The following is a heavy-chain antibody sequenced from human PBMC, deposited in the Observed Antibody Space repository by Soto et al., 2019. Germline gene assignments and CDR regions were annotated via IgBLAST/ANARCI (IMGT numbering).Heavy chain of an antibody. J-gene: IGHJ4*02. Sequence: SETLSLTCTVSGGSISSYYWSCIRQPPGKGLEWIGYIYHSGSTNYNPSLKSRVTISIDTSKNQFSLKLSSVTAADTAVYYCARRGYGGYDIDYWGQGTRVTVSS. D-gene: IGHD5-12*01. CDR1: GGSISSYY. CDR3: ARRGYGGYDIDY. CDR2: IYHSGST. V-gene: IGHV4-59*08.